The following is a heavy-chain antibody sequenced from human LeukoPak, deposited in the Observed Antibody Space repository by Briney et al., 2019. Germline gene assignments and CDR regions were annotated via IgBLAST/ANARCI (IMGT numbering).Heavy chain of an antibody. CDR1: GGSISSSSYY. CDR2: IYYSGST. D-gene: IGHD1-26*01. V-gene: IGHV4-39*01. CDR3: ARRYSGSYSFDY. Sequence: SETLSLTCTVSGGSISSSSYYWGWIRQPPGKGLEWIGSIYYSGSTYYNPSLKSRVTISVDTSKNQFSLKLSSVTAADTAVYYCARRYSGSYSFDYWGQGTLVTVSS. J-gene: IGHJ4*02.